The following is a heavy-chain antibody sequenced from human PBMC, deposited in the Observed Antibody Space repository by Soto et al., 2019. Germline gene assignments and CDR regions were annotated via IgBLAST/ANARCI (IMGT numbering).Heavy chain of an antibody. V-gene: IGHV4-39*01. CDR1: GASISSSSYY. J-gene: IGHJ4*02. Sequence: SEPLSLTCTVSGASISSSSYYWGWIRQPPGKGLEWIGSIYYSGSTYYNPSLKSLVTISVDTSKNQFSLKLSSVTAADTAVYYCARLGGYDSSGYYFTTAEGEIVVDYWAQGTLVTVSS. CDR2: IYYSGST. D-gene: IGHD3-22*01. CDR3: ARLGGYDSSGYYFTTAEGEIVVDY.